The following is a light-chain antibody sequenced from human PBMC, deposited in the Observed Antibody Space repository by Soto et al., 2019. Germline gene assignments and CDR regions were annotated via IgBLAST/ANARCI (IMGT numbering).Light chain of an antibody. CDR3: QQTYSTPRT. CDR1: QSISSY. J-gene: IGKJ1*01. CDR2: AAS. V-gene: IGKV1-39*01. Sequence: DIQMTQSPSSLSASVGDRVTLTCRASQSISSYLNWYQQEPGKAPKLLIYAASTLQRGVPSKYTGSGSGTDFTFTISSLQPEDFATYYCQQTYSTPRTFGQGTKVEIK.